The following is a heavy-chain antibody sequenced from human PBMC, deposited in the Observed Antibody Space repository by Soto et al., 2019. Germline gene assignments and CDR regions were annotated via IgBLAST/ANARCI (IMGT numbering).Heavy chain of an antibody. CDR2: IYYTGST. CDR1: GGSISSGGFY. Sequence: SETLSLTCTVSGGSISSGGFYWSWVRQHPGKGLEWIGYIYYTGSTYYNPSLKSRVSMSVDTSKNQFSLNLNSVTAADTAVYYCASVTGTRPYLFDLWGQGTLVTVSS. CDR3: ASVTGTRPYLFDL. V-gene: IGHV4-31*03. D-gene: IGHD1-20*01. J-gene: IGHJ4*02.